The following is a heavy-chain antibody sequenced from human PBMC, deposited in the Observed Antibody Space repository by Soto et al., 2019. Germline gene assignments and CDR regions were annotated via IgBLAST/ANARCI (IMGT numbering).Heavy chain of an antibody. D-gene: IGHD2-15*01. CDR3: ARAGCDGGSCYSLVGLRYGMDV. J-gene: IGHJ6*02. CDR2: ISYDGNNK. V-gene: IGHV3-30-3*01. CDR1: GFTFSSYA. Sequence: GGSLRLSCAASGFTFSSYAMHWVRQAPGKGLEWVAVISYDGNNKYYADSVKGRFTISRDNSKNTLYLQMNSLRAEDTAVYYCARAGCDGGSCYSLVGLRYGMDVWGQGTTVTVSS.